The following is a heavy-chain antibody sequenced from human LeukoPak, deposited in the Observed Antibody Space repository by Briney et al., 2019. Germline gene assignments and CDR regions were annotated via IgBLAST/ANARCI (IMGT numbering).Heavy chain of an antibody. CDR1: GGSINTYY. V-gene: IGHV4-59*01. CDR2: IYYSGNT. Sequence: SETLSLTCTVSGGSINTYYWNWIRQPAGKGLEWVGYIYYSGNTNYNPSLKSRVTISVDTSRNQFSLKLSSVTAADTAVYYCARVKELIVVGGEIGMDVWGQGTTVTVSS. J-gene: IGHJ6*02. CDR3: ARVKELIVVGGEIGMDV. D-gene: IGHD3-22*01.